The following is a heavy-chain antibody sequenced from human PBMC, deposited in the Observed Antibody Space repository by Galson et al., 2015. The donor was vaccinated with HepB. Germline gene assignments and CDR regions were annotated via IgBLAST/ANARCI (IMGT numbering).Heavy chain of an antibody. V-gene: IGHV1-69*13. D-gene: IGHD3-3*01. J-gene: IGHJ4*02. CDR3: ARAFSGGPNLHYFFY. CDR2: ITPLFGAA. CDR1: GGTFNNYD. Sequence: SVKVSCKASGGTFNNYDISWVRQAPGQGLEWMGGITPLFGAANYAQKFQGRVTITADEFTSTVYMELSTLTSEDTGVYYCARAFSGGPNLHYFFYWGQGTLLTVSS.